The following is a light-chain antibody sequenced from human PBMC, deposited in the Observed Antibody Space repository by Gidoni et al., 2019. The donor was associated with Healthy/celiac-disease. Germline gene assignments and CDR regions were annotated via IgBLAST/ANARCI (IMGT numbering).Light chain of an antibody. J-gene: IGKJ2*01. Sequence: DIQMTQSPSTLSASVGDRVTITCRASQSISSWLAWYQQKPGKAPKLLIYKAASLESGVPSRFSGSGSGTEFTLTISSLQPDDFATYYCQQYNSYPYTFGQGTKLEIK. V-gene: IGKV1-5*03. CDR2: KAA. CDR1: QSISSW. CDR3: QQYNSYPYT.